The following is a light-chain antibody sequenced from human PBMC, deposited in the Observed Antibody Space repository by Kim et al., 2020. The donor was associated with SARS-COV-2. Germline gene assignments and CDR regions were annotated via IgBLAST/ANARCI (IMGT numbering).Light chain of an antibody. Sequence: ALGQTVNITCQGDGLRTYFATWYQQKPGQAPVVVLYGRNRRPSGIPDRFSGSNSVNTDSLTITGAQAEDEADYFCSSRDNSLNHVVFGGGTQLTVL. J-gene: IGLJ2*01. CDR3: SSRDNSLNHVV. CDR1: GLRTYF. V-gene: IGLV3-19*01. CDR2: GRN.